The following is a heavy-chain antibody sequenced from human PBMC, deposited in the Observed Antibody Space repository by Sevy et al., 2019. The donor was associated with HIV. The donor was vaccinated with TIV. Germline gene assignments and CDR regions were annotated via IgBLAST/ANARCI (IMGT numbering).Heavy chain of an antibody. D-gene: IGHD3-16*01. CDR2: IGTAGDT. J-gene: IGHJ3*02. V-gene: IGHV3-13*01. CDR1: GFTFSSYD. CDR3: ARDRSFGAFDI. Sequence: GGSLRLSCAASGFTFSSYDMHWVRQATGKGLEWVSAIGTAGDTYYPGSVKGRFTISRENAKNSLYLQMNSLRAGDTGVYYCARDRSFGAFDIWGQGTMVTVSS.